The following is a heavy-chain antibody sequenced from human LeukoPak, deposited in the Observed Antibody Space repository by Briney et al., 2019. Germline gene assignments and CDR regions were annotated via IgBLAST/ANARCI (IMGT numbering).Heavy chain of an antibody. J-gene: IGHJ4*02. CDR2: IEQDGTKE. CDR1: GLTITTHW. V-gene: IGHV3-7*01. Sequence: QTGGSLRLSCAAPGLTITTHWMTWVRQAPEKGLEWVATIEQDGTKEYYVDSVKGRFTISRDNAKNSLYLQMNSLRADDTAVYYCVRDFDYWGQGTLVTVSS. CDR3: VRDFDY.